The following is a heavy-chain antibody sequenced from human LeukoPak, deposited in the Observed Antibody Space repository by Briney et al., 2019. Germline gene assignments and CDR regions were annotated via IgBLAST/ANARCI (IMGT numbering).Heavy chain of an antibody. Sequence: GASVKVSCKASGYTFTSYGISWVRQAPGQGLEGMGWISAYNGNTNYAQKLQGRVTMTTDTSTSTAYMELRSLRSDDTAVYYCARDPSNTSGWKTWFDPWGQGTLVTVSS. J-gene: IGHJ5*02. CDR3: ARDPSNTSGWKTWFDP. CDR2: ISAYNGNT. V-gene: IGHV1-18*01. D-gene: IGHD6-19*01. CDR1: GYTFTSYG.